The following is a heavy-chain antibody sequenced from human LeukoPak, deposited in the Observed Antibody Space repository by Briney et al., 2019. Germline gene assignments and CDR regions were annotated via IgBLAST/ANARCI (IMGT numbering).Heavy chain of an antibody. CDR1: GFTFRSHA. J-gene: IGHJ4*02. V-gene: IGHV3-23*01. D-gene: IGHD3-9*01. CDR3: ATAVRYRFDY. Sequence: PGGSLRLSCAASGFTFRSHAMRWVRQAPGKGLEWVSAISGSGGSTYYADSVKGRFTISRDNSKNTLYLQMNSLRAEDTAVYYCATAVRYRFDYWGQGTLVTVSS. CDR2: ISGSGGST.